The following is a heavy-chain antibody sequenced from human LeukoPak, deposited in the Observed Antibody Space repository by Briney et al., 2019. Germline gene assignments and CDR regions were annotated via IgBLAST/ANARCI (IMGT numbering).Heavy chain of an antibody. CDR2: IKQDGSEK. CDR1: GFTFSDYW. Sequence: GGSLRLSCAASGFTFSDYWMTWVRQAPGKGLEWVAHIKQDGSEKYYVDSVKGRFTISRDNSKNTLYLQMNSLRAEDTAVYYCAKDPPYYDFWSGSFDYWGQGTLVTVSS. CDR3: AKDPPYYDFWSGSFDY. J-gene: IGHJ4*02. D-gene: IGHD3-3*01. V-gene: IGHV3-7*01.